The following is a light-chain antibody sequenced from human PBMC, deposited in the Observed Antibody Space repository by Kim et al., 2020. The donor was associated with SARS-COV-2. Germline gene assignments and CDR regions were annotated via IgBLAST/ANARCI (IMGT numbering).Light chain of an antibody. V-gene: IGKV3-15*01. CDR2: GAS. CDR3: HQCIDLGS. J-gene: IGKJ2*04. CDR1: RNIGSN. Sequence: LSVSPGETATLSCRASRNIGSNLRWFQKQRGQAPMLLIYGASCGATGIPAWFSGSGSGTEFTLTITDLHSEDFAVYYYHQCIDLGSFGQGTKLEI.